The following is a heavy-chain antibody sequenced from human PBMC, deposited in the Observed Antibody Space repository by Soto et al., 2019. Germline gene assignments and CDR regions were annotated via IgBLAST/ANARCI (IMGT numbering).Heavy chain of an antibody. CDR3: ARAGGLGAVAVDY. CDR1: GGSISSDGSS. D-gene: IGHD6-19*01. J-gene: IGHJ4*02. V-gene: IGHV4-30-2*01. Sequence: QLQLQESGSGLVKPSQTLSLTCAVSGGSISSDGSSWSWIRQPPGKGLEWIGYIYHSGSTYYNPSLKCRATISVDRAKNQFSLKLSSVPAADTAVYYCARAGGLGAVAVDYWGQGTLVTVSS. CDR2: IYHSGST.